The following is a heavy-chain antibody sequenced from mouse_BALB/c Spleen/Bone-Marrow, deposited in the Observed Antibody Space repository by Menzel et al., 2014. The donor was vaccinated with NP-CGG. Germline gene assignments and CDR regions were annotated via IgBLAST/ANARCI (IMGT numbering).Heavy chain of an antibody. CDR2: IAPGSGST. Sequence: DLVKPGASVKLSCKASGYTFTNYWINWIKQRPGQCLEWIGRIAPGSGSTYYNEMFKGKATLTVDTSSSTAYIQLSSLSSEDSAVYFCARGIYYGNYVYAMDYWGQGTSVTVSS. CDR3: ARGIYYGNYVYAMDY. D-gene: IGHD2-1*01. V-gene: IGHV1S41*01. J-gene: IGHJ4*01. CDR1: GYTFTNYW.